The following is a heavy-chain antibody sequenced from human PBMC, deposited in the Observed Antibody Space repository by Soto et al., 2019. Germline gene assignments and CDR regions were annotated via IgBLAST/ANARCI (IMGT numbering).Heavy chain of an antibody. CDR1: GYTFTSYG. CDR2: ISAYKGNT. D-gene: IGHD6-13*01. V-gene: IGHV1-18*01. Sequence: ASVKVSCKAYGYTFTSYGISWVRQAPEQGPEWMGWISAYKGNTNYAHKLQGRVTMTTDTSTSTAYMELRSLRSEDTAVYYCARANGGAAAGNYYYYYGMDVWGQGTTVTVSS. J-gene: IGHJ6*02. CDR3: ARANGGAAAGNYYYYYGMDV.